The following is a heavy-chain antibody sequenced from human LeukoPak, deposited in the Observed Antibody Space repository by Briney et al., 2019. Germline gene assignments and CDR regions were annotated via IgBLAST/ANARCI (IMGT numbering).Heavy chain of an antibody. V-gene: IGHV3-21*01. CDR1: GFTFSSYS. CDR2: ISSSSSYI. CDR3: ARDDLIDRIE. D-gene: IGHD3-22*01. Sequence: GGSLSLSCAASGFTFSSYSMNWVRQAPGKGLEWVSSISSSSSYIYCADSVRGRFTISRDNAKNSLYLQMNSLRAEDTAVYYCARDDLIDRIEWGQGTLDTVSS. J-gene: IGHJ4*02.